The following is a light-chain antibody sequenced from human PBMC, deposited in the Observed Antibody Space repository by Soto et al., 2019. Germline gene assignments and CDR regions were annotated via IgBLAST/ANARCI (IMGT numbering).Light chain of an antibody. V-gene: IGLV1-40*01. Sequence: QSVLTQPPSMSGAPGQRVTISCTGSSSNIGADYDVHWYQHLPGRAPKLLVYANTNRPSGVPDRFSGSKSGTSASLAITGLQAEDEADYYCQSFDSSLSGSVFGGGTQLPVL. CDR3: QSFDSSLSGSV. CDR1: SSNIGADYD. J-gene: IGLJ3*02. CDR2: ANT.